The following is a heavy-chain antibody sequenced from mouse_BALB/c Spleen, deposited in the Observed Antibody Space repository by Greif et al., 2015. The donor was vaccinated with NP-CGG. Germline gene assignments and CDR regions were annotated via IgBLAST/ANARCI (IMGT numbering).Heavy chain of an antibody. Sequence: VQLQQSGPDLVAPSQSLSITCTVSGFSLTSYGVHWVRQPPGKGPEWLVVIWSDGNTTYNSALKSRLSISKDNSKSQVFLKMNSLQTDDTAMYYCARHYYGSSYAMDYWGQGTSVTVSS. V-gene: IGHV2-6-2*01. CDR3: ARHYYGSSYAMDY. CDR1: GFSLTSYG. J-gene: IGHJ4*01. CDR2: IWSDGNT. D-gene: IGHD1-1*01.